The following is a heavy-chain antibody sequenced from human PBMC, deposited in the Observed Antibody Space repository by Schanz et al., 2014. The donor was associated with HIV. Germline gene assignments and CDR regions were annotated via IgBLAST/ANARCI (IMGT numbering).Heavy chain of an antibody. CDR3: AKDRNHYDSRYRGKGNYYYYYGMDV. J-gene: IGHJ6*02. Sequence: QVQLVESGGGVVQPGRSLRLSCAASGFTFDSYGIHWVRQAPGKGLEWVAVISYDGSNKKYADSEKGRFTISRDNSKNTLYLQMKSLRPEDTAVYYCAKDRNHYDSRYRGKGNYYYYYGMDVRGQGTTVTVSS. CDR1: GFTFDSYG. V-gene: IGHV3-30*18. D-gene: IGHD3-22*01. CDR2: ISYDGSNK.